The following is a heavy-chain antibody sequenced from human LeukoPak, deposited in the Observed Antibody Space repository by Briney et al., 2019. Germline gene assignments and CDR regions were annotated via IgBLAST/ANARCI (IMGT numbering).Heavy chain of an antibody. CDR1: GFTFGDYP. V-gene: IGHV3-49*04. CDR2: IRSRTKGGTT. CDR3: SRDLGTTETGDDY. J-gene: IGHJ4*02. Sequence: GGSLRLSCATSGFTFGDYPMNWVRQRPGKGLEWVGIIRSRTKGGTTDYAAFVKGRFTISRDDSKATVYLQMDSLKTEDTAVYYCSRDLGTTETGDDYWGQGTLVTVSS. D-gene: IGHD4-17*01.